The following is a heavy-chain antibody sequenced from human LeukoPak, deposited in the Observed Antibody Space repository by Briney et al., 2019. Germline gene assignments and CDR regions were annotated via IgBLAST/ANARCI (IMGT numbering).Heavy chain of an antibody. Sequence: PSETLSLTCTVSGGSISSYYWSWIRQPPGKGLEWIGYIYYSGSTNYNPSLKSRVTISVDTSKNQFSLKLSSVTAADTAVYYCARLDDSSGKPTEAFDIWGQGTMVTVSS. CDR3: ARLDDSSGKPTEAFDI. J-gene: IGHJ3*02. CDR2: IYYSGST. V-gene: IGHV4-59*08. CDR1: GGSISSYY. D-gene: IGHD3-22*01.